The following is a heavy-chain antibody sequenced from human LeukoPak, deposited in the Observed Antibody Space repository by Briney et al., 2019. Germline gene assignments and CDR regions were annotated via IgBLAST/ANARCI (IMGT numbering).Heavy chain of an antibody. CDR2: FDPNNGGT. D-gene: IGHD1-26*01. Sequence: ASVKVSCKASGYTFIDYYMHRVRQAPGQGLEWMGWFDPNNGGTNYALKFQGRVTMTRDTSISTAYMELRRLRSDDTGVYYCATLGNGAPGYWGQGTLVTVSS. J-gene: IGHJ4*02. CDR1: GYTFIDYY. CDR3: ATLGNGAPGY. V-gene: IGHV1-2*02.